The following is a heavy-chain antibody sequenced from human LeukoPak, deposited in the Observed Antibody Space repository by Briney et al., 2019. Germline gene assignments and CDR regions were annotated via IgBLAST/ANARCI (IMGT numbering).Heavy chain of an antibody. V-gene: IGHV1-2*02. Sequence: ASVKVSCKASGYTFTGYYMHWVRRAPGQGLEWMGWINPNSGGTNYAQKFQGRVTVTRDTSISTAYMELSRLRSDDTAVYYCARESVNVVVTVDWGQGTLVTVSS. CDR3: ARESVNVVVTVD. J-gene: IGHJ4*02. CDR2: INPNSGGT. D-gene: IGHD2-21*02. CDR1: GYTFTGYY.